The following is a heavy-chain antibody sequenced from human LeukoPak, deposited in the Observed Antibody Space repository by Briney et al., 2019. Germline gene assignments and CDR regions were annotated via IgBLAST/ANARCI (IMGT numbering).Heavy chain of an antibody. Sequence: PSETLSLTCTVSGGSISSYYWSRIRQPPGKGLEWIGYIYYSGSTNYNPSLKSRVTISVDTSKNQFSLKLGSVTAADTAVYYCAREARHSSGYYRKPQDAFDIWGQGTMVTVSS. CDR3: AREARHSSGYYRKPQDAFDI. V-gene: IGHV4-59*01. J-gene: IGHJ3*02. CDR2: IYYSGST. CDR1: GGSISSYY. D-gene: IGHD3-22*01.